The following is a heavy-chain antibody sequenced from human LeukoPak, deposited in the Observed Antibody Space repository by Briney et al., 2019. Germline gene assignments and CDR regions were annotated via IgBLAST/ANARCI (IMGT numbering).Heavy chain of an antibody. CDR3: ARHGDYYDSRTYYYYYYMDV. CDR2: IHYSGNT. Sequence: SETLSLTCIVSGGSISRSTYYWGWIRQPPGKGLEWIGSIHYSGNTNYNPSLKSRVTISVDTSKNQFSLKLSSVTAADTAVYYCARHGDYYDSRTYYYYYYMDVWGKGTTVTISS. D-gene: IGHD3-22*01. V-gene: IGHV4-39*01. J-gene: IGHJ6*03. CDR1: GGSISRSTYY.